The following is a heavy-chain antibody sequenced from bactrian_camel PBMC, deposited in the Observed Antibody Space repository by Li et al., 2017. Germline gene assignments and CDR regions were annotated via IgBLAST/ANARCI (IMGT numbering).Heavy chain of an antibody. Sequence: QLVESGGGLVQPGGSLRLSCATSGFTFSSYDMTWVRQAPGKGLEWVSTSNRGGSSTYYDDSVKGRFTISQDKAKNTVDLQMNDLKPEDSCLYYCAHIPEDWAPYCRDFGFWGRGTQVTVS. CDR3: AHIPEDWAPYCRDFGF. J-gene: IGHJ6*01. V-gene: IGHV3S40*01. CDR2: SNRGGSST. CDR1: GFTFSSYD. D-gene: IGHD2*01.